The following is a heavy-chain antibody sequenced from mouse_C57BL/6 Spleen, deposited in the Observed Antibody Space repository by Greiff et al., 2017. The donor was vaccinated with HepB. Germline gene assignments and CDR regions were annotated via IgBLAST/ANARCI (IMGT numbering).Heavy chain of an antibody. CDR1: GYTFTEYT. CDR2: FYPGSGSI. CDR3: ARHDEITALFDY. J-gene: IGHJ2*01. Sequence: VKLMESGAELVKPGASVKLSCKASGYTFTEYTIHWVKQRSGQGLEWIGWFYPGSGSIKYNEKFKDKATLTADKSSSTVYMELSRLTSEDSAVYFCARHDEITALFDYWGQGTTLTVSS. D-gene: IGHD2-4*01. V-gene: IGHV1-62-2*01.